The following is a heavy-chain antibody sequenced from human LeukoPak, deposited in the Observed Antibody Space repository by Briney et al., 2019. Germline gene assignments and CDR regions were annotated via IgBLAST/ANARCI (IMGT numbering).Heavy chain of an antibody. CDR2: MNPNSGNT. CDR3: ARGRANSGYDFPFRY. Sequence: GASVKVSCKASGYTFTSYDINWVRQATGQGLEWMGWMNPNSGNTGYAQKFQGRVTMTRNTSISTAYMELSSLRSEDTAVYYCARGRANSGYDFPFRYGRQGTLVSVSS. D-gene: IGHD5-12*01. CDR1: GYTFTSYD. V-gene: IGHV1-8*01. J-gene: IGHJ4*02.